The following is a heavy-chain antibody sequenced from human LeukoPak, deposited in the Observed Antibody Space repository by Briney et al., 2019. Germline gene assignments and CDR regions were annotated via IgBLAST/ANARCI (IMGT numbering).Heavy chain of an antibody. V-gene: IGHV3-30*04. CDR3: ARAAEASCNGTSCYRYFHH. Sequence: GGSLRLSCSASGFTFKDYAMHWVRQAPGLGLEWVAVIASDGRTTYYADSVSGRFTISRDSSNNALSLQMNSLNADDTAVYYCARAAEASCNGTSCYRYFHHWGQGTLVIVSS. CDR1: GFTFKDYA. CDR2: IASDGRTT. J-gene: IGHJ1*01. D-gene: IGHD2-2*01.